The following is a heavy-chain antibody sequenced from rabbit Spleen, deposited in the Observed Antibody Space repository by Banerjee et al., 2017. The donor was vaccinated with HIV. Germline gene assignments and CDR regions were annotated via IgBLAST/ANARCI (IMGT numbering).Heavy chain of an antibody. CDR2: IYTSSYDST. J-gene: IGHJ3*01. CDR1: GVSFSSSSY. Sequence: QSLEESGGGLVKPGASLTLTCTASGVSFSSSSYMCWVRQAPGKGLEWVACIYTSSYDSTYYANWVNGRFSISRENAQNTVFLQMTSLTAADTATYFCARDGTGGSYFALWGQGTLVTVS. V-gene: IGHV1S40*01. CDR3: ARDGTGGSYFAL. D-gene: IGHD8-1*01.